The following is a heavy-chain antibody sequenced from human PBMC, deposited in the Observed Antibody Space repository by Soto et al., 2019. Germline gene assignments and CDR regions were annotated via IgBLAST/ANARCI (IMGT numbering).Heavy chain of an antibody. CDR3: ARDVEVGTYDY. CDR2: VNWNGANT. Sequence: EVQLVESGGGVVRPGGSLRLSCAASGFSFEDYGMAWVRHTPGKGLEWVSDVNWNGANTRYADSVRGRFTISRDNGENSLYLQMASLRVEDTAFYYCARDVEVGTYDYWGQGTLVTVSS. J-gene: IGHJ4*02. V-gene: IGHV3-20*04. D-gene: IGHD1-26*01. CDR1: GFSFEDYG.